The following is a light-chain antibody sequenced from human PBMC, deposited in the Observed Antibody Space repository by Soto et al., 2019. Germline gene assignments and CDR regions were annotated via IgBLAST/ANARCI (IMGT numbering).Light chain of an antibody. V-gene: IGKV3-20*01. CDR1: QSVSSNY. J-gene: IGKJ4*01. CDR3: QQYGGSPRVT. CDR2: GAS. Sequence: EIVLTQSPGTLSLSPGERATLSCRASQSVSSNYLAWYQQKPGQAPRLLIYGASSRATGIPDRFSGSGSGTHFTLTLCRLEPEDFAVYYCQQYGGSPRVTFGGGTKVEIK.